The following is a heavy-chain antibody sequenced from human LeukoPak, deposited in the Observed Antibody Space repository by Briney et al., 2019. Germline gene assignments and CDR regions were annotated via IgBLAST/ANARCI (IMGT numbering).Heavy chain of an antibody. J-gene: IGHJ4*02. V-gene: IGHV3-7*01. CDR1: EFTFSNYW. D-gene: IGHD4-17*01. CDR2: INRDGSAK. Sequence: GGSLRLSCAASEFTFSNYWMNWVRQAPGKGLEWLANINRDGSAKSYVDSVKGRFTISRDNAKNSLYLQMSSLRVEDTAVYYCVRGTVEETPGVDYWGRGTLVTVSS. CDR3: VRGTVEETPGVDY.